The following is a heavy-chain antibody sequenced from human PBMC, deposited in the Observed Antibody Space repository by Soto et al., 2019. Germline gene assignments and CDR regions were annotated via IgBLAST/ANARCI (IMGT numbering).Heavy chain of an antibody. Sequence: GESLKISRKGSGYSFTSYWISWVRQMPGKGLEWMGRIDPSDSYTNYSPSFQGHVTISADKSISTAYLQWSSLKASDTAMYYCARQGGSGWTYYYYSGMDVWGQGTTVTVSS. CDR3: ARQGGSGWTYYYYSGMDV. V-gene: IGHV5-10-1*01. J-gene: IGHJ6*02. D-gene: IGHD6-19*01. CDR1: GYSFTSYW. CDR2: IDPSDSYT.